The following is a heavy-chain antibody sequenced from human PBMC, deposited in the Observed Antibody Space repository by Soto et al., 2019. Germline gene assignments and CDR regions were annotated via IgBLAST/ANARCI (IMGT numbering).Heavy chain of an antibody. CDR3: TCHPPRGDYNKYARNY. V-gene: IGHV4-39*01. Sequence: SETLSLTCTVSGGSISSKSHYWGWVRQPPGKGLEWIASSHYTGNTYYNRALKSRVTISVDTSKNEFSLNLRFVTAADTAGDFCTCHPPRGDYNKYARNYWGRGTQVTVSS. J-gene: IGHJ4*02. CDR1: GGSISSKSHY. CDR2: SHYTGNT. D-gene: IGHD4-4*01.